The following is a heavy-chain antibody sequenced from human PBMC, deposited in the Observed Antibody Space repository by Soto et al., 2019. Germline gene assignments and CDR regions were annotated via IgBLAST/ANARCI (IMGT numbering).Heavy chain of an antibody. Sequence: TSETLSLTCTVSGGAINSYYWTWIRQPAGKGLEWIGRIYSSGSTKYNPSLQSRVTMSLDTSKNQFSLRLTSVTAAETAVYYCARGQRFSDWFDPWGQGTLVTVS. D-gene: IGHD3-3*01. V-gene: IGHV4-4*07. CDR1: GGAINSYY. CDR2: IYSSGST. J-gene: IGHJ5*02. CDR3: ARGQRFSDWFDP.